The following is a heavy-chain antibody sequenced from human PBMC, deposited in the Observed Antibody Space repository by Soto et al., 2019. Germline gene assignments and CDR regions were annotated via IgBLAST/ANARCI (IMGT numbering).Heavy chain of an antibody. V-gene: IGHV1-8*01. D-gene: IGHD1-26*01. CDR3: ARGVDAGVDY. CDR2: MSPNSGDT. J-gene: IGHJ4*02. CDR1: GYTFSSYH. Sequence: ASVKVSCKASGYTFSSYHINWVRQAPGQGPEWMGWMSPNSGDTGYAQNFQARVTMTRDTSTSTAYMELSSLTSADTAMYYCARGVDAGVDYWGQGTLVPVSS.